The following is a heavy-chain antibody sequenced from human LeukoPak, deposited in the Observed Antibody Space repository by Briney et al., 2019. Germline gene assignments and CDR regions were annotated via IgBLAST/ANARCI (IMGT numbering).Heavy chain of an antibody. CDR2: IYYSGST. CDR3: ARMLYYDILPGYGYYMDV. CDR1: GDSISSYY. V-gene: IGHV4-59*01. Sequence: SETLSLTCTVPGDSISSYYWCWIRHPPRKGLEWIGYIYYSGSTNYNPSRKSRVTISVDTSKNQFSLKLSSVTAADTAVYYCARMLYYDILPGYGYYMDVWGKGTTVTVSS. J-gene: IGHJ6*03. D-gene: IGHD3-9*01.